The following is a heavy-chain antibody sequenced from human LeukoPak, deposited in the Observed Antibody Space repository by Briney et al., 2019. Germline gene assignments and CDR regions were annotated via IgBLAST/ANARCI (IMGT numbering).Heavy chain of an antibody. CDR2: ISFRGTNT. Sequence: AGGSLRLSCAASGFTFSSYAMSWVRQAPGKGLEWVSAISFRGTNTYYADSVKGRFTISRDNSKNTLYLQMNSLRAEDTAVYFCAKEVKAATNWFDPWGQGTLVTVSS. CDR1: GFTFSSYA. CDR3: AKEVKAATNWFDP. V-gene: IGHV3-23*01. D-gene: IGHD6-25*01. J-gene: IGHJ5*02.